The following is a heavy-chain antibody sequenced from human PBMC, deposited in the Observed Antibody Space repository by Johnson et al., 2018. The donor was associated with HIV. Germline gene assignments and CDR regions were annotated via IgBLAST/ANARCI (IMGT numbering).Heavy chain of an antibody. V-gene: IGHV3-66*01. Sequence: EVQLVESGGGLVQPGGSLRLSCAASGFTVSSNYMSWVRQAPGKGLEWVSVIYSGGSTYYADSVKGRFTISRDNSKNTLYLQMNSLRAEDTAVHYCAKVRYYDRDAFDIWGPGTLVTVSP. CDR1: GFTVSSNY. CDR3: AKVRYYDRDAFDI. CDR2: IYSGGST. J-gene: IGHJ3*02. D-gene: IGHD3-22*01.